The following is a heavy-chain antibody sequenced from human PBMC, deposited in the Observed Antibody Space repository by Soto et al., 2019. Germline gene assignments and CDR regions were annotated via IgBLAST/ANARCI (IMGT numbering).Heavy chain of an antibody. CDR1: GYTFTSYY. D-gene: IGHD2-2*01. CDR3: ARLGYCSSTSCSGYFDY. CDR2: INPSGGST. J-gene: IGHJ4*02. Sequence: QVQLVQSGAEVKKPGASVKVSCKASGYTFTSYYMHWVRQAPGQGLEWMGIINPSGGSTSYAQKFQGGVTMTRDTSTSTVYMELSSLRSEDTAVYYCARLGYCSSTSCSGYFDYWGQGTLVTVSS. V-gene: IGHV1-46*01.